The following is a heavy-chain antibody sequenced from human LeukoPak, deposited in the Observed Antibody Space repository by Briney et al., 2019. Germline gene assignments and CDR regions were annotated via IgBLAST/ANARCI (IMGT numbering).Heavy chain of an antibody. CDR2: ISGSGGST. CDR3: AKGSVVASARRAFDI. D-gene: IGHD2-2*01. Sequence: GGSLRLSCAASGFTFSSYAMSWVRQAPGRGLEWVSAISGSGGSTYYADSVKGRFTISRDNSKNTLYLQMNSLRAEDTAVYYCAKGSVVASARRAFDIWGQGTMVTVSS. J-gene: IGHJ3*02. V-gene: IGHV3-23*01. CDR1: GFTFSSYA.